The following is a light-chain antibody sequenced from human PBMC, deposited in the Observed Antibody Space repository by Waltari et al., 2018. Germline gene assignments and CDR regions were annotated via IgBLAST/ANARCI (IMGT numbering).Light chain of an antibody. CDR1: SRDIGGYNY. CDR3: CSYVGSYTWV. V-gene: IGLV2-11*01. Sequence: QAALTQPRSVSGSPGQSVTISCTGTSRDIGGYNYVPWYQQHPDTAPKLMIYEVNKRPSGVSDRFSGSKSGNTASLTISGLQAEDEADYYCCSYVGSYTWVFGGGTRLTVL. CDR2: EVN. J-gene: IGLJ2*01.